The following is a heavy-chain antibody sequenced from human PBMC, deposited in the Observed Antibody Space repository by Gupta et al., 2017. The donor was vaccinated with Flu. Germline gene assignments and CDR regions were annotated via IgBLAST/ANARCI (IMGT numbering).Heavy chain of an antibody. CDR3: ARRGNYLGDAFDI. CDR1: GFTFSSYG. D-gene: IGHD1-26*01. CDR2: ISSTSNYI. J-gene: IGHJ3*02. Sequence: DVQLVESGGGLVKPGGSLRLSCVASGFTFSSYGMNGVRQAPGKGLEWVSAISSTSNYIYYADSLRGRFTVSRDNAESSLFLQMNGLRAEDTAIYYCARRGNYLGDAFDIWGQGTMVTVSS. V-gene: IGHV3-21*02.